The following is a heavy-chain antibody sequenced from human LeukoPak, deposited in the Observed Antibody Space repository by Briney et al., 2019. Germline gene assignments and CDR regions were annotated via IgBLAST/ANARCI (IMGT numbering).Heavy chain of an antibody. Sequence: PGGSLRLSCAASGFTFSSYSMNWVRQAPGKGLEWVSYISAISSSSTYYADSVKGRFTISRDNAKNSLYLQMNSLRAEDTAVYYCARILDSAWGELGYWGQGTLVTVSS. V-gene: IGHV3-48*04. CDR2: ISAISSSST. CDR3: ARILDSAWGELGY. D-gene: IGHD6-19*01. CDR1: GFTFSSYS. J-gene: IGHJ4*02.